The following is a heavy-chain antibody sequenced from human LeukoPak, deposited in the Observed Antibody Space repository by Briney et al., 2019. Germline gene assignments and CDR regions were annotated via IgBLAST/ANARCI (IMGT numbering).Heavy chain of an antibody. Sequence: GGSLKLSCVASGFTFTNYGMHWVRQTPRKGLEWVAFIRFDESYKDYADSVKGRFTISRDSSKNTLYLQMNSLRTEDTALYYCAKDPLGYCSGGSCYRGYFQHWGQGTLVTVSS. V-gene: IGHV3-30*02. D-gene: IGHD2-15*01. CDR3: AKDPLGYCSGGSCYRGYFQH. CDR1: GFTFTNYG. J-gene: IGHJ1*01. CDR2: IRFDESYK.